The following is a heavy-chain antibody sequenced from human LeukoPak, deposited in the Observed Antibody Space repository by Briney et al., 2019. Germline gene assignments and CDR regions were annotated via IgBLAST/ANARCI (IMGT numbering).Heavy chain of an antibody. CDR3: ARGRRYYYDSSGYGFDY. D-gene: IGHD3-22*01. CDR1: GGSFSGYY. J-gene: IGHJ4*02. V-gene: IGHV4-34*01. CDR2: INHSGST. Sequence: SETLSLTCAVYGGSFSGYYWSGIRQPPRKGLEWSGEINHSGSTNYNPSLKSRVTISVDTSKNQFSLKLSSVTAADTAVYYCARGRRYYYDSSGYGFDYWGQGTLVTVSS.